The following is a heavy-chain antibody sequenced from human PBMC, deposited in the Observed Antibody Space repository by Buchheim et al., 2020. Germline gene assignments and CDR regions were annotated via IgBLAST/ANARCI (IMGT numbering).Heavy chain of an antibody. Sequence: QVQLVESGGGVVQPGRSLRLSCAASGFTFSSYGMHWVRQAPGKGLEWVAVISYDGSNKYYADSVKGRFTISRATSKNTLYLQMNSLRAEDTAVYYCAKAFPIAAAGPGYWGQGTL. D-gene: IGHD6-13*01. CDR2: ISYDGSNK. CDR1: GFTFSSYG. CDR3: AKAFPIAAAGPGY. J-gene: IGHJ4*02. V-gene: IGHV3-30*18.